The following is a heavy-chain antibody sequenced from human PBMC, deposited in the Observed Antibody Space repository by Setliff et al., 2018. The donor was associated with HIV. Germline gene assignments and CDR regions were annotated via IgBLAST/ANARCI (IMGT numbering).Heavy chain of an antibody. J-gene: IGHJ4*02. D-gene: IGHD3-10*01. CDR1: GYDFTAYA. CDR3: SRGYYNSGNYFEY. CDR2: IGGDNAHI. V-gene: IGHV1-18*01. Sequence: ASVKVSCKASGYDFTAYAISWVRQAPGQGLEWMGRIGGDNAHIEIAQSYQSRVTLTRDTSASTVYLDLRRLRSEDTAIYYCSRGYYNSGNYFEYWGQGTLVTVSS.